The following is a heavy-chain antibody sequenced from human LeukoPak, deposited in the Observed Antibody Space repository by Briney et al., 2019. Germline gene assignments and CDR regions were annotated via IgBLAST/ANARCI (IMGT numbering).Heavy chain of an antibody. V-gene: IGHV3-74*01. CDR1: GFTFSSYW. J-gene: IGHJ6*03. D-gene: IGHD5-12*01. Sequence: GGSLRLSCAASGFTFSSYWMHWVRQAPGKGLVWVSRINSDGSSTSYADSVKGRFTISRDNAKNTLYLQMNSLRAEDTAVYYCARSEATIYYYYYMDVWGKGTTVTASS. CDR3: ARSEATIYYYYYMDV. CDR2: INSDGSST.